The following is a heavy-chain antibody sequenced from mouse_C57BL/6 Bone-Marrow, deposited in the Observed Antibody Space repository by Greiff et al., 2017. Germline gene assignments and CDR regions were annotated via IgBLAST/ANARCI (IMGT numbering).Heavy chain of an antibody. D-gene: IGHD2-4*01. J-gene: IGHJ1*03. CDR3: AREGYDYDYWYFDV. Sequence: EVQVVESGPELVKPGASVKISCKASGYSFTDYNMNWVKQSNGKSLEWIGVINPNYGTTSYNQKFKGKATLTVDQSSSTAYMQLNSLTSEDSAVYYCAREGYDYDYWYFDVWGTGTTVTVSA. V-gene: IGHV1-39*01. CDR2: INPNYGTT. CDR1: GYSFTDYN.